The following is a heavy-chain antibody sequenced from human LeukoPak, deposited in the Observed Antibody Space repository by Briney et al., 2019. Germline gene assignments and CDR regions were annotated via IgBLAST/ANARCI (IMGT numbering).Heavy chain of an antibody. Sequence: ASVKVSCRASGYTFTAYYMHWVRQAPGQGLEWMGWVNPNSGGTNYAQKFQGRVTMTRDTSISTAYMELSRLRSDDTAVYYCARDLPGRAAAGPYIFGYWGQGTLVTVSS. D-gene: IGHD6-13*01. J-gene: IGHJ4*02. CDR2: VNPNSGGT. CDR1: GYTFTAYY. CDR3: ARDLPGRAAAGPYIFGY. V-gene: IGHV1-2*02.